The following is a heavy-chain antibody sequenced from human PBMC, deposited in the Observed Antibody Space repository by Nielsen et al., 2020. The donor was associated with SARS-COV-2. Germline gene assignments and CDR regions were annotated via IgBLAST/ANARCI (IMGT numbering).Heavy chain of an antibody. Sequence: SETLSLTFTVSGGSIRSGGDYWSWIRQHPRKGLEWIGDRAYSGNTYYNPSLKSRLSIYVDTSKNLFSLRLTSVTTADTATYYCARGNGWFDPWSQGTRVTVSS. CDR3: ARGNGWFDP. D-gene: IGHD2-8*01. J-gene: IGHJ5*02. CDR1: GGSIRSGGDY. V-gene: IGHV4-31*03. CDR2: RAYSGNT.